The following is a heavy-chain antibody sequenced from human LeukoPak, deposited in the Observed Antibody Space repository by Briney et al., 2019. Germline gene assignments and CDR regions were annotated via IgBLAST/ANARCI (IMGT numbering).Heavy chain of an antibody. Sequence: ASVKVSCKASGYTFTGYYMHWVRQAPGQGLEWMGIINPSGGSTSYAQKFQGRVTMTRDMSTSTVYMELSSLRSEDTAVYYCARVGGDYDILTGYFGYWGQGTLVTVSS. CDR2: INPSGGST. CDR3: ARVGGDYDILTGYFGY. D-gene: IGHD3-9*01. J-gene: IGHJ4*02. V-gene: IGHV1-46*01. CDR1: GYTFTGYY.